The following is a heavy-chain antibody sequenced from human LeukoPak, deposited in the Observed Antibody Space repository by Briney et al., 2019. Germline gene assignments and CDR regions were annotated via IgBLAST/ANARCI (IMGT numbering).Heavy chain of an antibody. D-gene: IGHD3-10*01. CDR3: ARGRLNYYGSGSYYSGFDY. CDR2: INHSGST. V-gene: IGHV4-34*01. Sequence: SETLSLTCAVYGGSFSGYYWSWIRQPPGKGLEWIGEINHSGSTNYNPSLKSRVTISVDTSKNQFSLKLSSVTAADTAVYYCARGRLNYYGSGSYYSGFDYWGQGTLVTVSS. J-gene: IGHJ4*02. CDR1: GGSFSGYY.